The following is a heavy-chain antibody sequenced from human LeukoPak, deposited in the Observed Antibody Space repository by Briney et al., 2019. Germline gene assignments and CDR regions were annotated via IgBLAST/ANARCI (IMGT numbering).Heavy chain of an antibody. D-gene: IGHD3-10*01. V-gene: IGHV1-69*01. Sequence: SVTVSCKASGGTFSSYAISWVRQAPGQGLEWMGGIIPIFGTANYAQKFQGRVTITADESTSTAYMELSSLRSEDTAVYYCAREFTQGAYYYGSGSYPFDYWGQGTLVTVSS. CDR2: IIPIFGTA. CDR3: AREFTQGAYYYGSGSYPFDY. CDR1: GGTFSSYA. J-gene: IGHJ4*02.